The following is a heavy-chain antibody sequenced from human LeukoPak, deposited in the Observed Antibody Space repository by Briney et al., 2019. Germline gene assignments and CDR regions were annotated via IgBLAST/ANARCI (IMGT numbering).Heavy chain of an antibody. CDR3: AKEGTPRVSTWFDL. J-gene: IGHJ5*02. CDR1: GVTLSPYG. D-gene: IGHD3-10*01. Sequence: GGSLRLSCAASGVTLSPYGMRWVRQAPGKGLEWVAYVSYEGGTQHYADSVMGRFIISRDNPRNTLYLQMNILRTEDTAVYYCAKEGTPRVSTWFDLWGQGTQVIVSS. CDR2: VSYEGGTQ. V-gene: IGHV3-30*18.